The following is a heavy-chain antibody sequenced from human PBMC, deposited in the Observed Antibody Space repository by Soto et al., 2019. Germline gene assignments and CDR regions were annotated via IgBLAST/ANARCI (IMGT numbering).Heavy chain of an antibody. CDR3: ARSRANYYDSRGYYYSTFDY. CDR1: GGTFSSYA. D-gene: IGHD3-22*01. J-gene: IGHJ4*02. CDR2: IIPMFGTA. V-gene: IGHV1-69*12. Sequence: QVQLVQSRAEVKKPGSSVKVSCKTSGGTFSSYAISWVRQAPGQGLEWMGGIIPMFGTANYAQKFQGRVTITADESTSTAYMELSSLRSEDTAVYYCARSRANYYDSRGYYYSTFDYWGQGTLVTVSS.